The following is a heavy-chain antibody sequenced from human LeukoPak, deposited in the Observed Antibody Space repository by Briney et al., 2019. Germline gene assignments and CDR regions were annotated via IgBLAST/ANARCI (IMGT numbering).Heavy chain of an antibody. D-gene: IGHD6-13*01. Sequence: ASVKVSCKASGYTFTGYYMHWVRQAPGQGLEWMGWINPNSGGTNYAQKFQGRVTMTRDTSISTAYMELSRLRSDDTAVYYCARAGGSGYSSSYHSNYYMGVWGKGTTVTVSS. V-gene: IGHV1-2*02. CDR2: INPNSGGT. CDR1: GYTFTGYY. J-gene: IGHJ6*03. CDR3: ARAGGSGYSSSYHSNYYMGV.